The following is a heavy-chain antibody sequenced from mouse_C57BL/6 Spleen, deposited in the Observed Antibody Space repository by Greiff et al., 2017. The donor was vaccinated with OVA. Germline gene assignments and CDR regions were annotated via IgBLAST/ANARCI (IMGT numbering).Heavy chain of an antibody. J-gene: IGHJ3*01. V-gene: IGHV1-64*01. CDR1: GYTFTSYW. CDR2: IHPNSGST. CDR3: ARGEDYYGSSFAY. Sequence: QVQLQQPGAELVKPGASVKLSCKASGYTFTSYWMHWVKQRPGQGLEWIGMIHPNSGSTNYNEKFKSKATLTVDKSSSTAYMQLSSLTSEDSAVYYCARGEDYYGSSFAYWGQGTLVTVSA. D-gene: IGHD1-1*01.